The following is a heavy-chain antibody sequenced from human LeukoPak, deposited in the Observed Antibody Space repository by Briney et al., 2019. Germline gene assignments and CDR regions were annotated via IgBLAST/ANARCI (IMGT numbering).Heavy chain of an antibody. Sequence: SETLSLTCTVSGGSISSYYWSWIRQPAGKGLEWIGRIYTSGSTNYNPSLKSRVAMSVDTSKNQFSLKLSSVTAADTAVYYCARVRPTSSGWYYFDYWGQGTLVTVPS. CDR3: ARVRPTSSGWYYFDY. J-gene: IGHJ4*02. CDR2: IYTSGST. V-gene: IGHV4-4*07. CDR1: GGSISSYY. D-gene: IGHD6-19*01.